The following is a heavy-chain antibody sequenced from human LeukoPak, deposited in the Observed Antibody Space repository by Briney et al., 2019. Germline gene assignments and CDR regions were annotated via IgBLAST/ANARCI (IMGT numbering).Heavy chain of an antibody. Sequence: SETLSLTCTVSGGSISSYYWSWIPQPPGKGLEWIGYIYYSGSTNYNPSLKSRVTISVDTSKNQFSLKLSSVTAADTAVYYCAGYGSGSYEFDYWGQGTLVTVSS. D-gene: IGHD3-10*01. CDR1: GGSISSYY. CDR2: IYYSGST. CDR3: AGYGSGSYEFDY. V-gene: IGHV4-59*01. J-gene: IGHJ4*02.